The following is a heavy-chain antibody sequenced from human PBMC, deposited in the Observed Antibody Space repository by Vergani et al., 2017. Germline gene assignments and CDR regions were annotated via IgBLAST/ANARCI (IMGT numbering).Heavy chain of an antibody. CDR2: IYYSGST. CDR3: ARTRRLYYYGSGSYYGV. Sequence: QLQLQESGPGLVKPSETLSLTCTVSGGSISSSSYYWGWIRQPPGKGLEWIGSIYYSGSTYYNPSLKSRVTISVDTSKNQFSLKLSSVTAADTAVYYCARTRRLYYYGSGSYYGVWGQGTLVTVSS. V-gene: IGHV4-39*07. D-gene: IGHD3-10*01. J-gene: IGHJ4*02. CDR1: GGSISSSSYY.